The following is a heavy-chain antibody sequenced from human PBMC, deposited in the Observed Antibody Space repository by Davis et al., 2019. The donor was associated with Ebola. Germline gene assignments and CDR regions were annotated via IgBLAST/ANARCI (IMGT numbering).Heavy chain of an antibody. CDR3: ARDPRPSAAGTCYFDY. CDR1: GYTFTSYA. V-gene: IGHV7-4-1*02. J-gene: IGHJ4*02. D-gene: IGHD6-13*01. Sequence: ASVKVSCKASGYTFTSYAMNWVRQAPGQGLEWMGWINTNTGNPTYAQGFTGRFVFSLDTSVSTAYLQISSLKAEDTAVYYWARDPRPSAAGTCYFDYWGQGTLVTVSS. CDR2: INTNTGNP.